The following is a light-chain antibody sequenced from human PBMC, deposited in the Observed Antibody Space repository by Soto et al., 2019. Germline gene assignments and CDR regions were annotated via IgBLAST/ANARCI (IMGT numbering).Light chain of an antibody. V-gene: IGLV2-8*01. CDR1: SSDGGGYDY. J-gene: IGLJ1*01. CDR3: SSYAGTYIV. Sequence: QSVLTQPPSASGSPGQSVAISCTGTSSDGGGYDYVSWYQQRPGKAPKLMIYDVSKRPSGVPDRFSGSKSGNTASLTVSGLQAEDEADYYCSSYAGTYIVFGTGTKVTVL. CDR2: DVS.